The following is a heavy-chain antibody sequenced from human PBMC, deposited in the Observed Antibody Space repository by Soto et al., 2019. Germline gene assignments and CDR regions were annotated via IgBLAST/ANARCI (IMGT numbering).Heavy chain of an antibody. J-gene: IGHJ6*02. CDR3: ARDRRMVRGVTRRYYYYYGMDV. CDR1: GYTFTSYY. D-gene: IGHD3-10*01. V-gene: IGHV1-46*01. Sequence: GASVKVSCKASGYTFTSYYMHWVRQAPGQGLEWMGIINPSGGSTSYAQKFQGRVTMTRDTSTSTVYMELSSLRSEDTAVYYCARDRRMVRGVTRRYYYYYGMDVWGQGTTVTVSS. CDR2: INPSGGST.